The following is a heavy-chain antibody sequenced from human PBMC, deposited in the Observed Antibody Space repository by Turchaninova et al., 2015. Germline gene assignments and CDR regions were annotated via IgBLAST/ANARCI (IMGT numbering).Heavy chain of an antibody. CDR1: GGSFSGYY. J-gene: IGHJ4*02. Sequence: QWGAGLLKPSETLSLTCAVYGGSFSGYYWSWIRQPPGKGLEWIGEINHSGSTNYNPSLKSRVTISVDTSKNQFSLKLSSVTAADTAVYYCARIEYSSLLQGRYFDYWGQGTLVTVSS. V-gene: IGHV4-34*01. CDR3: ARIEYSSLLQGRYFDY. D-gene: IGHD6-6*01. CDR2: INHSGST.